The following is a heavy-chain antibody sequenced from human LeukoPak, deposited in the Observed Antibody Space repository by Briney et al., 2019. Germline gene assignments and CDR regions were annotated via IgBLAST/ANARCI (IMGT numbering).Heavy chain of an antibody. V-gene: IGHV4-39*01. Sequence: SETLSLTCTVSGGSISSSSYYWGWIRQPPGKGLEWIGSIYYSGSTYYNPSLKSRVTISVDTSKNQFSLKLSSVTAADTAVYHCARHSSSWQRVNWFDPWGQGTLVTVSS. J-gene: IGHJ5*02. D-gene: IGHD6-13*01. CDR2: IYYSGST. CDR1: GGSISSSSYY. CDR3: ARHSSSWQRVNWFDP.